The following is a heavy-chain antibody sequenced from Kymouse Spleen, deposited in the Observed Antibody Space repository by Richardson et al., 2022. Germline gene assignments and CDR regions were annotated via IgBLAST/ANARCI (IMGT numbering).Heavy chain of an antibody. J-gene: IGHJ2*01. CDR3: ARSYYYGSGSYWWYFDL. CDR2: INHSGST. V-gene: IGHV4-34*01. D-gene: IGHD3-10*01. CDR1: GGSFSGYY. Sequence: QVQLQQWGAGLLKPSETLSLTCAVYGGSFSGYYWSWIRQPPGKGLEWIGEINHSGSTNYNPSLKSRVTISVDTSKNQFSLKLSSVTAADTAVYYCARSYYYGSGSYWWYFDLWGRGTLVTVSS.